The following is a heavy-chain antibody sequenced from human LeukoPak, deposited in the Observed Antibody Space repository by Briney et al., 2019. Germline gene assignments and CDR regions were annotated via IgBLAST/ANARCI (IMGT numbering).Heavy chain of an antibody. Sequence: PSETLSLTCAVYGGSFSGYYWSWIRQPPGKGLEWIGGINHSGSTNYNPSLKSRVTISVDTSKNQFSLKLSSVTAADTAVYYCARGAMVRGVIITSDYWGQGTLVTVSS. CDR1: GGSFSGYY. CDR3: ARGAMVRGVIITSDY. J-gene: IGHJ4*02. CDR2: INHSGST. V-gene: IGHV4-34*01. D-gene: IGHD3-10*01.